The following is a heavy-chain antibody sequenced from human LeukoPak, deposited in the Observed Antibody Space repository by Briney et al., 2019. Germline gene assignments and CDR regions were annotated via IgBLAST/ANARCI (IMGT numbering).Heavy chain of an antibody. CDR3: ARAPVRARAFDI. CDR2: ISSSSSYI. V-gene: IGHV3-21*01. D-gene: IGHD4-17*01. J-gene: IGHJ3*02. CDR1: GFTFSSYS. Sequence: GGSLRLSCAASGFTFSSYSMNWVRQAPGKGLEWVSSISSSSSYIYYADSVKGRFTISRDNAKNSLYLQMNSLRAEDTAVYYCARAPVRARAFDIWGQGTMVTVSS.